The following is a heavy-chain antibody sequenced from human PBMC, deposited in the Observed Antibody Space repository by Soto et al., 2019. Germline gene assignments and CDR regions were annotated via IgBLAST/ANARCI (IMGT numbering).Heavy chain of an antibody. D-gene: IGHD2-21*02. V-gene: IGHV3-7*01. CDR3: ARQYCGGDCHLDY. Sequence: GALRLSCAASGFIFSSYWMSWARQAPGKGLEWVANIKKDGSGTNYVDSVKGRFTISRDNAKNSLYLQMNSLRTEDTAVYYCARQYCGGDCHLDYWGQGXLVTVYS. J-gene: IGHJ4*02. CDR2: IKKDGSGT. CDR1: GFIFSSYW.